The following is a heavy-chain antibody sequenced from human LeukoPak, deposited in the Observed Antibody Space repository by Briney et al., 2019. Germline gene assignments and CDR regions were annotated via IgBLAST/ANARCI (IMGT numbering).Heavy chain of an antibody. D-gene: IGHD1-26*01. CDR3: ARAVGANA. J-gene: IGHJ5*02. CDR2: ISSSGGGI. CDR1: GFTFSSYS. Sequence: GGSLRLSCAASGFTFSSYSFHWVRQAPGKGLEWVSYISSSGGGIYYADSVKGRFTISRDNAKNSLYLQMNSQRAEDTAVYYCARAVGANAWGQGTLVTVSS. V-gene: IGHV3-48*03.